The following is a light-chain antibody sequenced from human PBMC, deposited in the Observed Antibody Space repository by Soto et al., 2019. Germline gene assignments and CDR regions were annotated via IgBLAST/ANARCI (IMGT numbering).Light chain of an antibody. Sequence: EIVMTQSPATLSVSPVERATLSCRASQSVSSNLAWYQQKPGQAPRLLIYGASTRATGIPARFSGSGSGTEFTLTISSLQSEDFAVYYCQQYNNWPRETFGQGTKVDIK. V-gene: IGKV3-15*01. CDR2: GAS. CDR3: QQYNNWPRET. CDR1: QSVSSN. J-gene: IGKJ1*01.